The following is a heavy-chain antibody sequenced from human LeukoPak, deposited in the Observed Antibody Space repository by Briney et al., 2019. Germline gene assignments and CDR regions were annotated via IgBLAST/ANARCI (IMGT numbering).Heavy chain of an antibody. Sequence: GGSLRLSCAASGFTFSSYSMNWVRQAPGKGLEWVAVISYDGSNKYYADSVKGRFTISRDNSKNTLYLQMNSLRAEDTAVYYCARHVGFITMVRGVINNNWFDPWGQGTLVTVSS. CDR1: GFTFSSYS. CDR2: ISYDGSNK. V-gene: IGHV3-30*03. CDR3: ARHVGFITMVRGVINNNWFDP. J-gene: IGHJ5*02. D-gene: IGHD3-10*01.